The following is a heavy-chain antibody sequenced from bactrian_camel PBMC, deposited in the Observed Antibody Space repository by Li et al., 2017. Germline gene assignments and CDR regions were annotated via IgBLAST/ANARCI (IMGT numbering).Heavy chain of an antibody. J-gene: IGHJ4*01. CDR1: GPTYSAIY. Sequence: DVQLVESGGGSVQAGGSLRLSCAASGPTYSAIYVGWFRQAPGKEREGVARIATGSGNTYYADSVKGRFTISQDNAKNTVYLQMDSLKPEDTAMYYCAAHSGLHYSDYALYEPSLFPSWGQGTQVTVS. CDR3: AAHSGLHYSDYALYEPSLFPS. V-gene: IGHV3S40*01. CDR2: IATGSGNT. D-gene: IGHD4*01.